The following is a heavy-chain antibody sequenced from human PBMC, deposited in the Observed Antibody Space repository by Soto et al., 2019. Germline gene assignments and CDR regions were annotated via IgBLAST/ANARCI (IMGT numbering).Heavy chain of an antibody. CDR2: IIPFHGVT. D-gene: IGHD3-10*01. CDR3: TRDWEITVSTWSFGGF. J-gene: IGHJ4*02. CDR1: GGTFSPYT. Sequence: QVQLVQSGAEVKKPGSSVKVSCKASGGTFSPYTINWVRQAPGQGLEWMGRIIPFHGVTNYAPKFQARVTITADKSTSTAYMELSGLRFEDTAMYYCTRDWEITVSTWSFGGFWGRGTLVTVSS. V-gene: IGHV1-69*08.